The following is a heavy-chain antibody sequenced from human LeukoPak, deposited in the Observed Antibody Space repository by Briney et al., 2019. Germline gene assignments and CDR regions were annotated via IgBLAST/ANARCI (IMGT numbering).Heavy chain of an antibody. CDR2: INPSGGNT. CDR3: ARQFEGGNSIDY. V-gene: IGHV1-46*01. J-gene: IGHJ4*02. CDR1: GYTFTSYY. Sequence: GASVKVSCKASGYTFTSYYMHWVRQAPGQGLEWMGIINPSGGNTNYAQKFQGRVTMTRDTSTSTVYMELSSLRSEDTAVYYCARQFEGGNSIDYWGQGTLVTVSS. D-gene: IGHD4-23*01.